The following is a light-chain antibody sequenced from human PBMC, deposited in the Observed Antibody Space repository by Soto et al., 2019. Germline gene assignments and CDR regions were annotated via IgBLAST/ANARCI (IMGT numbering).Light chain of an antibody. Sequence: EIVLTQSPGTLSLSPGERATLSCRASQSVSSSYLAWYQQKPGQAPRLLIYGASSRATGIPDRFSGSGSGTDFTLTISRLEPEDFAVYYCQQYGGSPPGTFGKGTKVEIK. CDR2: GAS. CDR3: QQYGGSPPGT. CDR1: QSVSSSY. J-gene: IGKJ1*01. V-gene: IGKV3-20*01.